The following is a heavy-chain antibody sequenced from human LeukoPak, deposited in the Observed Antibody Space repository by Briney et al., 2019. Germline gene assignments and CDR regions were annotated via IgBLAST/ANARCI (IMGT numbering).Heavy chain of an antibody. Sequence: GGSLRLSCAASGFSFRSYALSWVRQAPGKGLEGVSAISGSGIPTYYADSVRGRFTISRDNSKNTLYLQMNSLRAEDTAVYYCAKVEGVAGPGDYWGQGTLVTVSS. CDR2: ISGSGIPT. D-gene: IGHD6-19*01. J-gene: IGHJ4*02. CDR1: GFSFRSYA. V-gene: IGHV3-23*01. CDR3: AKVEGVAGPGDY.